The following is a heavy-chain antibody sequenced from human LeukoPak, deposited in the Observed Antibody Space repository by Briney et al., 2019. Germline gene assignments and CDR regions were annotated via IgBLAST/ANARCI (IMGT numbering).Heavy chain of an antibody. CDR1: GFTFSSYG. D-gene: IGHD2-2*01. V-gene: IGHV1-46*01. J-gene: IGHJ3*02. Sequence: GGSLRLSCAASGFTFSSYGMHWVRQAPGQGLEWMGIIYPIGTTIGYAQKFQGRVTMTRDTSTSTVYMELSSLRSEDTAVYYCARVGGVDNAFDIWGQGTMVTVSS. CDR2: IYPIGTTI. CDR3: ARVGGVDNAFDI.